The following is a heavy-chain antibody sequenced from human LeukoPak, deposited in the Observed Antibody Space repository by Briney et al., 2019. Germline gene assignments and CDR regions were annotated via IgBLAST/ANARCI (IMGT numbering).Heavy chain of an antibody. CDR1: GFTFSSYA. CDR2: ISYDGSNK. CDR3: ARDRGPYYYYGMDV. J-gene: IGHJ6*02. V-gene: IGHV3-30-3*01. Sequence: AGRSLRLSCAASGFTFSSYAMHWVRQAPGKGLEWVAVISYDGSNKYYADSVKGRFTISRDNSKNTLYLQMNSLRAEDTAVYYCARDRGPYYYYGMDVWGQGTTVTVSS.